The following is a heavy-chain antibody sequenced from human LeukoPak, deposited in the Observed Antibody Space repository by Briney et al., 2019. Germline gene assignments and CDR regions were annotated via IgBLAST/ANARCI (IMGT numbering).Heavy chain of an antibody. Sequence: PGGSLRLSCAASGFTFSSYSMNWVRQAPGKGLEWVSSISSSSSYIYYADSVKGRFTIYRDNAKDSLYLQMNSLRAEDTAVYYCARAPGYDFWSGLGYWGQGTLVTVSS. J-gene: IGHJ4*02. D-gene: IGHD3-3*01. CDR1: GFTFSSYS. CDR3: ARAPGYDFWSGLGY. V-gene: IGHV3-21*01. CDR2: ISSSSSYI.